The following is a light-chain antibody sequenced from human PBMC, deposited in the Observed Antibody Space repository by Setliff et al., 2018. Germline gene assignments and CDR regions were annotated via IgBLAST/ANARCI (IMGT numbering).Light chain of an antibody. V-gene: IGKV1-6*02. J-gene: IGKJ4*01. Sequence: AIQMTQSPSSLSGSVGDSVTITCRASQDIGKDLAWFQHEPGKAPKVLIYAASTLESGVLSRFSGSGSGTDFTLTISGLQPEDCVPYYCLQDYKYPLTFGGGTKVDIK. CDR1: QDIGKD. CDR3: LQDYKYPLT. CDR2: AAS.